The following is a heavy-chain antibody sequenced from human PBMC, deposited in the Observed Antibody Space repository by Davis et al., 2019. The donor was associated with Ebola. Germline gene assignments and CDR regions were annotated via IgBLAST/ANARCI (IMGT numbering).Heavy chain of an antibody. J-gene: IGHJ6*02. V-gene: IGHV1-69*04. CDR2: IIPILGIA. CDR3: ARDEGRSSSGIYYYGMDV. D-gene: IGHD3-22*01. Sequence: SVTVSCKASGGTFSSYAISWVRQAPGQGLEWMGRIIPILGIANYAQKFQGRVTITADKSTSTAYMELSSLRSEDTAVYYCARDEGRSSSGIYYYGMDVWGQGTTVTVSS. CDR1: GGTFSSYA.